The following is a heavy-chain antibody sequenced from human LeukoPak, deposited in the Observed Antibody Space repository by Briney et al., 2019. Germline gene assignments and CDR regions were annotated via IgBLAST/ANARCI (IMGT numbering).Heavy chain of an antibody. V-gene: IGHV6-1*01. CDR1: GDSVSXXSAA. J-gene: IGHJ4*02. Sequence: SXTXXIXGDSVSXXSAAWNWVRQSPSXGLEWLGRTYYRSKWYNDYAVSVKSRITINPDTSKNQFSLQLNSVTPEDTAVYYCARDSAGSGWGYYFDYWGQGTLVTVSS. D-gene: IGHD6-19*01. CDR3: ARDSAGSGWGYYFDY. CDR2: TYYRSKWYN.